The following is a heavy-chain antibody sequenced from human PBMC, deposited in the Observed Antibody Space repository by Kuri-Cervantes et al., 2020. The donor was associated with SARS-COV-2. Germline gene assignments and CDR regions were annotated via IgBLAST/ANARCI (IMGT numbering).Heavy chain of an antibody. CDR2: IYTSGST. V-gene: IGHV4-4*07. CDR1: GGSISSYY. J-gene: IGHJ6*03. CDR3: ARGSMVAATTPYYYYYYYMDV. D-gene: IGHD2-15*01. Sequence: SETLSLTCTVSGGSISSYYWSWIRQPAGKGLEWIGRIYTSGSTNYNPSLKSRVTISVDTSKNQFSLKLSSVTAADTAVYYCARGSMVAATTPYYYYYYYMDVWGKGTTVTVSS.